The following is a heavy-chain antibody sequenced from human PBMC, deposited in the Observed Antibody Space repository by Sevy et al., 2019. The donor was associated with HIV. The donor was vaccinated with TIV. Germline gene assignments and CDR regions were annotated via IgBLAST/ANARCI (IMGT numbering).Heavy chain of an antibody. D-gene: IGHD3-16*01. CDR1: GGSVSSGSYY. CDR2: IYYSGST. Sequence: ETLSLTCTVSGGSVSSGSYYWSWIRQPPGKGLEWIGYIYYSGSTNYNPSLKSRVTISVDTSKNQFSLKLSSVTAADTAVYYCASTRGRWLQLDYWGQGTLVTVSS. V-gene: IGHV4-61*01. J-gene: IGHJ4*02. CDR3: ASTRGRWLQLDY.